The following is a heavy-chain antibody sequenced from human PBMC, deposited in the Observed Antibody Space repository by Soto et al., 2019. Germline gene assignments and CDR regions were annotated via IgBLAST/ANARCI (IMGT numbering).Heavy chain of an antibody. CDR3: ARDRVGATPYYYYGMDV. CDR2: IIPIFGTA. Sequence: SVKVSCKASGGTFSSYAISWVRQTPGQGLEWMGGIIPIFGTANYAQKFQGRVTITADESTSTAYMELSSLRSEDTAVYYCARDRVGATPYYYYGMDVWGQGTTVTVSS. D-gene: IGHD1-26*01. J-gene: IGHJ6*02. CDR1: GGTFSSYA. V-gene: IGHV1-69*13.